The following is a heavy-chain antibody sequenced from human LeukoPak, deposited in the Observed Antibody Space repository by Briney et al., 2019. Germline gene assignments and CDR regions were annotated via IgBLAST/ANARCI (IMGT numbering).Heavy chain of an antibody. CDR3: ARWVSVTESDH. Sequence: ASVKVSCKASGYTFTSYDINWVRQATGQGLEWMGWMNPNSGNTGYAQKFQGRVTITRNTSISTACMELSSLRSEDTAVYYCARWVSVTESDHWGQGTLVTVSS. V-gene: IGHV1-8*03. D-gene: IGHD4-17*01. CDR2: MNPNSGNT. CDR1: GYTFTSYD. J-gene: IGHJ4*02.